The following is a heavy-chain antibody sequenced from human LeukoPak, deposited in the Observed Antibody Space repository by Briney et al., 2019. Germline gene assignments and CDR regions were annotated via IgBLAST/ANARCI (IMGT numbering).Heavy chain of an antibody. D-gene: IGHD3-10*01. J-gene: IGHJ1*01. CDR1: GFTFSTYW. CDR2: INPDGSGK. V-gene: IGHV3-7*01. CDR3: SNSYLRD. Sequence: GGSLRLSCAASGFTFSTYWMGWVRQAPGKGLEFVANINPDGSGKYYGDSVKGRLTISRDNAENSLDLQMSSLRAEDTAVYFCSNSYLRDWGQGTLVTVSS.